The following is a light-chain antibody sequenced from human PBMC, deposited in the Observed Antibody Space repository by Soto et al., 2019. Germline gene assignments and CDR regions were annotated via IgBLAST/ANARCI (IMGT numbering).Light chain of an antibody. Sequence: QSVLTQPPSASGSPGQSVTISCTGTSSDVGAYIFVSWYQQHPGKAPKLMVYDVNRRPPGVPDRFFGSKSGNTASLTVSGLQAEDEADYYCVSFTTSSTQVFGTGTKLTVL. CDR1: SSDVGAYIF. CDR2: DVN. CDR3: VSFTTSSTQV. J-gene: IGLJ1*01. V-gene: IGLV2-8*01.